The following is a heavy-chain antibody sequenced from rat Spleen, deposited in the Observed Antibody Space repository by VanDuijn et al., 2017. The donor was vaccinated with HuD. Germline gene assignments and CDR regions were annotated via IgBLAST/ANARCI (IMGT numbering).Heavy chain of an antibody. D-gene: IGHD1-5*01. CDR3: TRAGLNNIGTTGDY. J-gene: IGHJ2*01. CDR1: GFSLTSYN. V-gene: IGHV2-30*01. Sequence: QVQLKESGPGLVQPSQTLSLTCTVSGFSLTSYNVHWVRQPTGKGLEWMGVIWTGGSTAYNSLLKSRLSISRDTSKSQVFLKMNSLQTEDTAIYFCTRAGLNNIGTTGDYWGQGVMVTVSS. CDR2: IWTGGST.